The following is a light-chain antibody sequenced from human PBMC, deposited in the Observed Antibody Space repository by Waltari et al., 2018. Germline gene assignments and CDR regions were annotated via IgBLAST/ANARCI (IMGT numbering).Light chain of an antibody. J-gene: IGLJ1*01. V-gene: IGLV2-23*01. CDR1: SSDVGRYNL. CDR3: CSYAGSSTFYV. Sequence: QSALTQPASVSGSPGQSITISCTGPSSDVGRYNLFSWYQQHLGKAPKLMIYEGRKRPSGVSNRFSGSKSGNTASLTISGLQAEDEADYYCCSYAGSSTFYVFGTGTKVTVL. CDR2: EGR.